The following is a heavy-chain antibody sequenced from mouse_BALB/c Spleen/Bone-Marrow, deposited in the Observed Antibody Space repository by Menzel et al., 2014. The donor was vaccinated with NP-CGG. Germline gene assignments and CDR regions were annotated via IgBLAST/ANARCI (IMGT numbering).Heavy chain of an antibody. CDR2: IRNKANGYTT. V-gene: IGHV7-3*02. D-gene: IGHD1-1*01. CDR3: AGFYYGSGYYYAMYY. Sequence: EVLLVESGGGLVQPGGSLRLSCATSGFTFTDYYMSWVRQPPGKALEWLGFIRNKANGYTTEYSASVQGRFTISRDNSQSILYLQMNTLRAEDSATYYCAGFYYGSGYYYAMYYWGQGTSVTVSS. J-gene: IGHJ4*01. CDR1: GFTFTDYY.